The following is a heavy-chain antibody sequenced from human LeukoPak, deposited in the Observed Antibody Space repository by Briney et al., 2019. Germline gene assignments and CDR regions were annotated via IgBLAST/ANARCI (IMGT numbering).Heavy chain of an antibody. Sequence: GGSLRLSCKASGFNFDYYYMTWIRQPPGKGLEWVSYISNSGNTIYYADSVKGRFTISRDNAKNSLYLQMNSLRVDDTAVYYCARDMTLVTIGHAAFDIWGQGTFVTVSS. CDR1: GFNFDYYY. CDR2: ISNSGNTI. V-gene: IGHV3-11*01. D-gene: IGHD4/OR15-4a*01. CDR3: ARDMTLVTIGHAAFDI. J-gene: IGHJ3*02.